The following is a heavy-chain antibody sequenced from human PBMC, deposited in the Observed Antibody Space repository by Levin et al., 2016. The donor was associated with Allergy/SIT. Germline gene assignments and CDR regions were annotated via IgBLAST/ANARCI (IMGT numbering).Heavy chain of an antibody. Sequence: GESLKISCAASGFTFSNYWMSWVRQAPGKGLEWVAHIERDGSRQYYVDSVKDRFTISRDNAKNSLFLQMNSLRAEDTAVYYCASTSRSLPSVDYWGQGTLVTVSS. CDR2: IERDGSRQ. CDR3: ASTSRSLPSVDY. J-gene: IGHJ4*02. CDR1: GFTFSNYW. D-gene: IGHD2-15*01. V-gene: IGHV3-7*03.